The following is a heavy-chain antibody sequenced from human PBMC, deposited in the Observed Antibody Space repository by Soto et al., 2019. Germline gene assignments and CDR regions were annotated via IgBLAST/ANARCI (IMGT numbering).Heavy chain of an antibody. Sequence: PGGSLRLSCAASGFTFDDFAMCWVRQVAGKGLEWISLVNWDGDTTFYADSVKGRFIISRDNSKNSVYLQMNSLRSEDSAMYYCAKGATVTTHYQYYGMDVWGQGTTVTVSS. V-gene: IGHV3-43D*04. CDR2: VNWDGDTT. CDR1: GFTFDDFA. D-gene: IGHD4-17*01. J-gene: IGHJ6*02. CDR3: AKGATVTTHYQYYGMDV.